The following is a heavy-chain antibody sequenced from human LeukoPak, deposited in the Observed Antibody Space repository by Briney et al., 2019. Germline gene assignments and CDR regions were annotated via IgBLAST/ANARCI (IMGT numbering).Heavy chain of an antibody. CDR3: VRELGAPAAGAFDI. Sequence: GGSLRLSCAGSGFXFSSYSINWVRQAPGKGLEWVSSMGSSGTNGYYADSVEGRFIISRDNAKNSLFLQMNSLRAEDSALYYCVRELGAPAAGAFDIWGQGTLVTVSS. D-gene: IGHD3-3*02. V-gene: IGHV3-21*01. CDR1: GFXFSSYS. CDR2: MGSSGTNG. J-gene: IGHJ3*02.